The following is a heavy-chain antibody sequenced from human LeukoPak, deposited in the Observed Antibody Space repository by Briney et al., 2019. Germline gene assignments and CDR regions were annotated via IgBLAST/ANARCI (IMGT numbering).Heavy chain of an antibody. CDR1: GGSFSGYY. CDR3: ARGSLTTSTTVNPQGGKTWFDP. Sequence: SETLSLTCAVYGGSFSGYYGSWMRQPPGKGLEWIGEINHSGSTNYNPSLKSRVTISVDTSKNQFSLKLSSVTAADTAVYYCARGSLTTSTTVNPQGGKTWFDPWGQGTLVTVSS. CDR2: INHSGST. D-gene: IGHD4-17*01. J-gene: IGHJ5*02. V-gene: IGHV4-34*01.